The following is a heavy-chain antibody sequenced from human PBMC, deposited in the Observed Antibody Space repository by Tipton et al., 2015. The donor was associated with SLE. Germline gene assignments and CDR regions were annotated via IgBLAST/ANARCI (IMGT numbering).Heavy chain of an antibody. CDR3: ATGRVVRFRGTLPEYAFNI. V-gene: IGHV4-34*01. CDR2: INHSGST. CDR1: GGSFSGYY. D-gene: IGHD3-3*01. J-gene: IGHJ3*02. Sequence: TLSLTCAVYGGSFSGYYWSWIRQPPGKGLEWIGEINHSGSTNYNPSLKSRVTISVDTSKNQFSLKLSSVTAADTAVYYCATGRVVRFRGTLPEYAFNIWGQGTMVTVSS.